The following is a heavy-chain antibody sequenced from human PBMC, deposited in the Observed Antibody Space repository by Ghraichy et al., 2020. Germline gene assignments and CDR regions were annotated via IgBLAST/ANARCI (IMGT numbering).Heavy chain of an antibody. CDR3: ARRDRLLPCEDAFGI. Sequence: ETLSLTCTVSGGSISSYYWSWIRQPPGKGLEWIGYIYYGGSTNYNPSLKSRVTISVDTSKNQFSLKLSSVTAADKAVYYCARRDRLLPCEDAFGIWGQGTIVTVSS. CDR1: GGSISSYY. CDR2: IYYGGST. D-gene: IGHD2-2*01. V-gene: IGHV4-59*08. J-gene: IGHJ3*02.